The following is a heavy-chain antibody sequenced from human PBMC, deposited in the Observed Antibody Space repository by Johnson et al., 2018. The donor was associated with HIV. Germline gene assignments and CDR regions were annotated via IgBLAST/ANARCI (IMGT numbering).Heavy chain of an antibody. Sequence: QVQLVESGGGLVKPGGSLRLSCAASGFSFSDYYMSWIRQAPGKGLEWVSYISSSGSTIYYADFVKGRFTISRDNAKNTLYLQMNSLRNEDTAVYSCAKAVVPSDDAFDIWGQGKMVTVSS. CDR3: AKAVVPSDDAFDI. D-gene: IGHD2-2*01. J-gene: IGHJ3*02. V-gene: IGHV3-11*04. CDR2: ISSSGSTI. CDR1: GFSFSDYY.